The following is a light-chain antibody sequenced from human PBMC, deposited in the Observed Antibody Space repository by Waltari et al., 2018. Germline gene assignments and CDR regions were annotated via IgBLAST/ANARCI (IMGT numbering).Light chain of an antibody. CDR3: QQYGRSWNT. CDR2: GAS. CDR1: QSVSSS. J-gene: IGKJ2*01. V-gene: IGKV3-20*01. Sequence: EIVLTQSPGTLSLSPGERATLSCRASQSVSSSSQAPRLLIHGASSRATGIPDRFSGSGSGTDFTLTISRLEPEDFAVYYCQQYGRSWNTFGQGTKLEIK.